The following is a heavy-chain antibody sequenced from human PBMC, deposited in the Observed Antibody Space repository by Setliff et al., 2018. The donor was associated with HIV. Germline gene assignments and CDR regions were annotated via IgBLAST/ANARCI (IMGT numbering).Heavy chain of an antibody. CDR3: AREHRLCSGERCVLPDY. J-gene: IGHJ4*02. CDR2: IYPGDSDV. V-gene: IGHV5-51*01. D-gene: IGHD2-15*01. Sequence: GESLKISCQASGYTFTNHWIGWVRQMPGEGLEWMAIIYPGDSDVRYNPSFQGQVTVSVDKSINNAYLQWSSLKASATATYYCAREHRLCSGERCVLPDYWGQGTLVTVSS. CDR1: GYTFTNHW.